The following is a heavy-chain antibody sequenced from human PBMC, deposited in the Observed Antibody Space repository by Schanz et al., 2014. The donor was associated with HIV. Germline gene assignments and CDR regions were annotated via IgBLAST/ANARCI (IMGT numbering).Heavy chain of an antibody. CDR2: INHNETT. CDR1: GGSFSNYY. CDR3: TRGRWKDGGPLPFDS. Sequence: QVQLQQWGAGLLKPSETLSLTCAVYGGSFSNYYWNWIRQPPGKGLEWIGEINHNETTNYNPSLKSRVTISVDTSRTHFSLTLSSRTAADTAVYYCTRGRWKDGGPLPFDSWGRGTLVTVSS. V-gene: IGHV4-34*02. J-gene: IGHJ4*02. D-gene: IGHD3-16*01.